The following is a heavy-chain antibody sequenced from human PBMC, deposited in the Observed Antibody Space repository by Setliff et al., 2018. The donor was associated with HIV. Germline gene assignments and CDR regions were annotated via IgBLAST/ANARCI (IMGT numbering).Heavy chain of an antibody. V-gene: IGHV4-31*03. J-gene: IGHJ4*02. Sequence: SETLSLTCTVSGGSISSGGYYWSWIRQHPGKGLEWIGYISYSGGTYYKPSLKSRVTISVDTSKNQLSLKLSSVTAADTAVYYCATFPTTVTALGSNYWGQGTLVTVSS. CDR2: ISYSGGT. D-gene: IGHD2-21*02. CDR1: GGSISSGGYY. CDR3: ATFPTTVTALGSNY.